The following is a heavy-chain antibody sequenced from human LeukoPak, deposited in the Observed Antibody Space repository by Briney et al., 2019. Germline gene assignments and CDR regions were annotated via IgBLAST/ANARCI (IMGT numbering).Heavy chain of an antibody. CDR3: ARGVNYLRSGSYLRDWFDR. V-gene: IGHV3-20*04. D-gene: IGHD3-10*01. CDR2: INWNGGST. J-gene: IGHJ5*02. Sequence: GGSLRLSCAASGFTFSSYEMNWVRQAPGKGLEWVSGINWNGGSTVYADSVKGRFTISRDNAKNSLYLQMNSLRAEDTALYYCARGVNYLRSGSYLRDWFDRWGQGTLVTVSS. CDR1: GFTFSSYE.